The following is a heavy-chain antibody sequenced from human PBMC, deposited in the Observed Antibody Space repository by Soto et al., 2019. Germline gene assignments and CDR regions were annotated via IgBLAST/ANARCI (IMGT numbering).Heavy chain of an antibody. CDR1: GFTFSDYY. Sequence: EVQLVESGGGLVQPGGSLRLSCAASGFTFSDYYMDWVRQAPGKGLEWVGRIRNKANSYSTEYAASVKGRFTISRDDSRTSLYLQMNGLKAEDTAVYYCVKLGYWDNGGWSYLDCWGQGTLVTVSS. CDR2: IRNKANSYST. J-gene: IGHJ4*02. V-gene: IGHV3-72*01. D-gene: IGHD2-8*01. CDR3: VKLGYWDNGGWSYLDC.